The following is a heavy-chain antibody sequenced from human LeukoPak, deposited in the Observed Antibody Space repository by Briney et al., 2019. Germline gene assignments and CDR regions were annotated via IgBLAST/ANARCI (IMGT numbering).Heavy chain of an antibody. CDR1: GFTFSSYG. CDR3: ARDPPFIIGTTFFDY. Sequence: GGSLRLSCAASGFTFSSYGVHWVRQAPGKGLEWVAVIWYDGSNKYYADSVKGRFTISRDNSKNTLYLQMNSLRAEDTAVYYCARDPPFIIGTTFFDYWGQGTLVTVSS. J-gene: IGHJ4*02. CDR2: IWYDGSNK. D-gene: IGHD1-20*01. V-gene: IGHV3-33*01.